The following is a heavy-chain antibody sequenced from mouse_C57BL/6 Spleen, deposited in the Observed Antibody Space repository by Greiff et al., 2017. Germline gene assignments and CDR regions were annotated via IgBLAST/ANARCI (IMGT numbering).Heavy chain of an antibody. V-gene: IGHV1-53*01. CDR3: ARTYYGYDAAWFAY. D-gene: IGHD2-9*01. J-gene: IGHJ3*01. Sequence: QVQLQQPGTELVKPGASVKLSCKASGYTFTSYWMHWVKQRPGQGLEWIGNINPSNGGTNYNEKFKGKVTLTVDKSSSTAYMQLSSLTSEDSAVYYCARTYYGYDAAWFAYWGQGTLVTVSA. CDR2: INPSNGGT. CDR1: GYTFTSYW.